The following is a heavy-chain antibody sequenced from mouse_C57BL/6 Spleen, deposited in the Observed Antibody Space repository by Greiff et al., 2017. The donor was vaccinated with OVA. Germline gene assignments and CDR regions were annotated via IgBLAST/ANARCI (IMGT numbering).Heavy chain of an antibody. CDR2: IYPRSGNT. V-gene: IGHV1-81*01. CDR3: ARSDYGSSPGYFDV. Sequence: QVQLQQSGAELARPGASVKLSCKASGYTFTSSGISWVNQRTGQGLEWIGEIYPRSGNTYYNEKFKGKATLTADKSSSTDYMELSSLKSEDSAVYFCARSDYGSSPGYFDVWGTGTTVTVSS. J-gene: IGHJ1*03. D-gene: IGHD1-1*01. CDR1: GYTFTSSG.